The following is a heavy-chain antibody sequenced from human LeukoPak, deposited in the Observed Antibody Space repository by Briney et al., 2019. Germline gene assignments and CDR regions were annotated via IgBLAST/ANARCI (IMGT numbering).Heavy chain of an antibody. CDR2: ITASGGTT. J-gene: IGHJ4*02. V-gene: IGHV3-23*01. D-gene: IGHD3-3*01. CDR3: AKTRVEWLFGNSSPDY. CDR1: GFTFSSYS. Sequence: PGGSLRLSCAASGFTFSSYSMNWVRQAPGKGLEWVSGITASGGTTYYADSVKGRFAISRDNSKNTLYLQLNSLRAEDTAVYYCAKTRVEWLFGNSSPDYWGQGTLVTVSS.